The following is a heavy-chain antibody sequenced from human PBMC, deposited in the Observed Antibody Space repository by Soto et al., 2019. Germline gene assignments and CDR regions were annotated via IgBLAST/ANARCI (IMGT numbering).Heavy chain of an antibody. Sequence: GGSLRLSCAASGFTFSSYGMHWVRQAPGKGLEWVAVISYDGSNKYYADSVKGRFTISRDNSKNTLYLQMNSLRAEDTAVYYCAKTGKVTTGYYYYGMDVWGQGTTVTVSS. CDR3: AKTGKVTTGYYYYGMDV. V-gene: IGHV3-30*18. J-gene: IGHJ6*02. CDR2: ISYDGSNK. D-gene: IGHD2-21*02. CDR1: GFTFSSYG.